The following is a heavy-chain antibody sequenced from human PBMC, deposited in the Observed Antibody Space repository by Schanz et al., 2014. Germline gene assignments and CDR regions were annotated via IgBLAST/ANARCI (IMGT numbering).Heavy chain of an antibody. D-gene: IGHD5-12*01. J-gene: IGHJ4*02. Sequence: VQLVESGGGLVQPGKSLRLSCAASGFNFGSHGMHWVRQAPGKGLEWVAVISYDGSFKNYADSVRGRITMSRDNSKNTMYLQLNSLRAEDTAVYYCARDFHGYGPHLDYWGQGSLVAVSS. CDR2: ISYDGSFK. CDR3: ARDFHGYGPHLDY. V-gene: IGHV3-30*03. CDR1: GFNFGSHG.